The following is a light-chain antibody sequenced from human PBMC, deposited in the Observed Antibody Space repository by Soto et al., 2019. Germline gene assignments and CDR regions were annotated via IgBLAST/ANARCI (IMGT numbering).Light chain of an antibody. Sequence: QAVVPQEPSLTVSPGGTVSLTCGSSTGAVTSEHYAYWFQQKPGQAPRTLIYNTNNKQSWTPARFSGSLLGGKAALTLSGAQPEDEAEYYCLLSYSGPRVFGGGTKLTVL. CDR1: TGAVTSEHY. CDR3: LLSYSGPRV. J-gene: IGLJ3*02. V-gene: IGLV7-46*01. CDR2: NTN.